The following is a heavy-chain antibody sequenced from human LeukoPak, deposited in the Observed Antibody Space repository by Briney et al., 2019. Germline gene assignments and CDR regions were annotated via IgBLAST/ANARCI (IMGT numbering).Heavy chain of an antibody. CDR2: IRYDGNTK. CDR3: VKDNPLDY. V-gene: IGHV3-30*02. Sequence: GGSLRLSCAASGFTFSSYGMHWVRQAPGKGLEWVAFIRYDGNTKLYADSAKGRFTISRDNSKNVLYLHMNSLRAEDTALYYCVKDNPLDYWGQGTLVIVSS. CDR1: GFTFSSYG. J-gene: IGHJ4*02. D-gene: IGHD1-14*01.